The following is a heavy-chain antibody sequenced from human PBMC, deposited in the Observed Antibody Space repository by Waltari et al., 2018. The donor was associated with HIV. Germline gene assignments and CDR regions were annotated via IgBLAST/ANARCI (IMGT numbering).Heavy chain of an antibody. CDR2: MYNSGTT. V-gene: IGHV4-39*01. CDR3: ARRGDGFNQHARLDH. CDR1: GGSITSNDFY. Sequence: QLHLQELGPGLVKPSETLALTCTVSGGSITSNDFYWAWIRQPPGKGLEWIGLMYNSGTTDYNPSLKSRVSMSRDTSKNRFSLRLHSVTAADTAIYYCARRGDGFNQHARLDHWGPGTLVTVSS. J-gene: IGHJ4*02. D-gene: IGHD2-2*01.